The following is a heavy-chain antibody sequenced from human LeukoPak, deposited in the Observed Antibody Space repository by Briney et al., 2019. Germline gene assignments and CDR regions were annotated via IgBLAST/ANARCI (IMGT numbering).Heavy chain of an antibody. J-gene: IGHJ4*02. CDR1: GYSFTSYW. D-gene: IGHD3-10*01. V-gene: IGHV5-51*01. Sequence: GESLKISCKGSGYSFTSYWIGWVRQMPGKGLEWMGIIYPGDSDTTYSPSFQGQVTISADKSIGTAYLQWSSLNASDTAVYYCARQGSGSYSGYWGQGTLVTVSS. CDR2: IYPGDSDT. CDR3: ARQGSGSYSGY.